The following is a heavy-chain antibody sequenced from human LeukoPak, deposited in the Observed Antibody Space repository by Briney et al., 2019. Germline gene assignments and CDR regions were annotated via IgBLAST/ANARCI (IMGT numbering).Heavy chain of an antibody. CDR3: ARSMTTVTYWYFDL. D-gene: IGHD4-17*01. CDR2: ISAYNGNT. Sequence: ASVKVPCKASGYTFTSYGISWVRQAPGQGLEWMGWISAYNGNTNYAQKLQGRVTMTTDTSTSTAYMELRSLRSDDTAVYYCARSMTTVTYWYFDLWGRGTLVTVSS. J-gene: IGHJ2*01. V-gene: IGHV1-18*01. CDR1: GYTFTSYG.